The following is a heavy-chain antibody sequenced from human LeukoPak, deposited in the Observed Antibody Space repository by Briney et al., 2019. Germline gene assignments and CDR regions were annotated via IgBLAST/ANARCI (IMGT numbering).Heavy chain of an antibody. Sequence: KPGGSLRPSCAASGFTFTDYYMSWIRQAPGKGLEWVSYISSSGTTIYYADSVKGRFTISRDNAKNSLNLQMNSLRAEDTAVYYCARDRYCSGGSCYSDSPWYFDFWGRGAQVTVSS. J-gene: IGHJ2*01. CDR1: GFTFTDYY. CDR3: ARDRYCSGGSCYSDSPWYFDF. CDR2: ISSSGTTI. D-gene: IGHD2-15*01. V-gene: IGHV3-11*04.